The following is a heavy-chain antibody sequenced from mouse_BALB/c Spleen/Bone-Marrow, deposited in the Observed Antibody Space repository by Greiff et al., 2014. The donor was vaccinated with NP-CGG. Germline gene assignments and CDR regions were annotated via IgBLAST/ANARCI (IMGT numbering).Heavy chain of an antibody. CDR3: ARVYGWYFDV. D-gene: IGHD1-1*01. V-gene: IGHV5-6-3*01. Sequence: EVMLVESGGGLVQPGGSLKLSCAASGFTFSSYGISWVRQTPDKRLELVATINNNGGSTYYPDSVKGQFTISRDNAKNTLYLQMSGLKSEDTAMYYCARVYGWYFDVWGAGTTVTVSS. CDR1: GFTFSSYG. CDR2: INNNGGST. J-gene: IGHJ1*01.